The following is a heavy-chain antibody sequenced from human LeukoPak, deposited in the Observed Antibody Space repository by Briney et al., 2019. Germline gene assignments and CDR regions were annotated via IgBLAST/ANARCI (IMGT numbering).Heavy chain of an antibody. CDR3: ARGNYGSGSSSDY. D-gene: IGHD3-10*01. V-gene: IGHV3-74*01. J-gene: IGHJ4*02. CDR2: INGDGGTT. CDR1: RFTFSSYW. Sequence: PGGSLRLSCAASRFTFSSYWMHWVRQAPGKGLVWVSRINGDGGTTSYADSVKGRFTIPRDNAKSTLYLQMNSLRAEDTAVYYCARGNYGSGSSSDYWGQGTLVTVSS.